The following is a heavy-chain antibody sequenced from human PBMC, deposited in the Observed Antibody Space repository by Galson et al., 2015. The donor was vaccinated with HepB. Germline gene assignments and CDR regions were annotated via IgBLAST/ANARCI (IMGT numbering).Heavy chain of an antibody. CDR2: ISSSSSYI. CDR1: GFTFSSYS. D-gene: IGHD5-12*01. Sequence: SLRLSCAASGFTFSSYSMNWVRQAPGKGLEWVSSISSSSSYIYYADSVKGRYTISRDNAKNSLYLQMNSLRAEDTAVYYCARVDSGYDWGDYWGQGTLVTVSS. V-gene: IGHV3-21*01. J-gene: IGHJ4*02. CDR3: ARVDSGYDWGDY.